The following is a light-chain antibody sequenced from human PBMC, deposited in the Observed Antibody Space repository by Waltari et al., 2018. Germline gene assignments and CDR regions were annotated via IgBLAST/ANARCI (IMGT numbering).Light chain of an antibody. V-gene: IGKV1-12*01. CDR1: QGISSW. J-gene: IGKJ1*01. Sequence: DIQMTQSPSSVSASVGDRVTVTCRASQGISSWLGRYQQKPGKAPKLLIFAASSLQSGVPSRFSGSGSGTDFTLTISSLQPEDFATYYCQQAHSFPVTFGQGTTVEIK. CDR2: AAS. CDR3: QQAHSFPVT.